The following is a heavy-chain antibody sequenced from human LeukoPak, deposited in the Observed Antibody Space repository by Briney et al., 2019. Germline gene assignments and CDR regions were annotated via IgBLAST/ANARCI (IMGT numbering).Heavy chain of an antibody. V-gene: IGHV4-59*03. CDR2: IYYSGST. CDR3: ARSYYYDSSGYFFDP. D-gene: IGHD3-22*01. J-gene: IGHJ5*02. Sequence: PSETLSLTCTVSGGSISSYYWSWIRQPPGKGLEWIGYIYYSGSTNYNPSLKSRVTISVDTSKNQFSLKLSSVTAADTAVYYCARSYYYDSSGYFFDPWGQGTLVTVSS. CDR1: GGSISSYY.